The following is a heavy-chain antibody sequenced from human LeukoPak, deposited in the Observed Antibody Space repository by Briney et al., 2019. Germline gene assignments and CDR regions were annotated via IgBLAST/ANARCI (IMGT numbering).Heavy chain of an antibody. V-gene: IGHV3-30-3*01. CDR2: ISYDGNTR. J-gene: IGHJ4*02. Sequence: GSLRLSCAASGFPFNIYTVHWVRQAPGKGLEWVAVISYDGNTRYYADSVKGRFTISRDNSRTTLFLQMNSLSPKDTAVYYCAREGGYSYGLGYFDYWGQGTQVTVYS. CDR1: GFPFNIYT. CDR3: AREGGYSYGLGYFDY. D-gene: IGHD5-18*01.